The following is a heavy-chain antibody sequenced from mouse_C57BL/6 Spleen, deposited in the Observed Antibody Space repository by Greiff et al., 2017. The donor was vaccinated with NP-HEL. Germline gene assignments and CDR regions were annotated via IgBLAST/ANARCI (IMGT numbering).Heavy chain of an antibody. CDR3: ARCYGNYGYFDV. D-gene: IGHD2-1*01. J-gene: IGHJ1*03. CDR1: GYAFSSSW. CDR2: IYPGDGDT. Sequence: QVQLQQSGPELVKPGASVKISCKASGYAFSSSWMNWVKQRPGKGLEWIGRIYPGDGDTNYNGKFKGKATLTADKSSSTAYMQLSSLTSEDSAVYFCARCYGNYGYFDVWGTGTTVTVSS. V-gene: IGHV1-82*01.